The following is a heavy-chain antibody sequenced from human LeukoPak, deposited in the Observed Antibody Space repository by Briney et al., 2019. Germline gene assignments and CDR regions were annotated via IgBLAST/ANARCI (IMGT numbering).Heavy chain of an antibody. V-gene: IGHV3-66*01. CDR3: ARFYNDYGPAWVDY. CDR2: IYSGSRT. J-gene: IGHJ4*02. Sequence: GGALRLSCAASGVTPSSHYMSRVRQAPGTGGEWVSLIYSGSRTYYADSVKRRFTISRDISKNTLYLQMNSLRAEDTAIYYCARFYNDYGPAWVDYWGQGTLVTVSS. D-gene: IGHD4-17*01. CDR1: GVTPSSHY.